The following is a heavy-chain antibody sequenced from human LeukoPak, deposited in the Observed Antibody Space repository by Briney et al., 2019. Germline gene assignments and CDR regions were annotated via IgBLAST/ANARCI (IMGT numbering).Heavy chain of an antibody. CDR2: ISYDGSNK. D-gene: IGHD3-9*01. J-gene: IGHJ4*02. CDR1: GFTFSSYG. Sequence: GGSLRLSCAASGFTFSSYGMHWVRQDPGKGLEWVAVISYDGSNKYYADSVKGRFTISRDNSKNTLYLQMNSLRAEDTAVYYCAKGLRYSDNWGQGTLVTVSS. CDR3: AKGLRYSDN. V-gene: IGHV3-30*18.